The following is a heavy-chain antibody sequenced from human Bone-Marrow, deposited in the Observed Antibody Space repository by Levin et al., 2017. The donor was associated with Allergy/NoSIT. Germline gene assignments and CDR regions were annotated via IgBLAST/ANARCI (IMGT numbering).Heavy chain of an antibody. CDR3: ARGGTSDY. CDR1: GFTFSSYA. V-gene: IGHV3-30-3*01. D-gene: IGHD1-7*01. Sequence: GESLKISCAASGFTFSSYAMHWVRQAPGKGLEWVAVISYDGSNKYYADSVKGRFTISRDNSKNTLYLQMNSLRAEDTAVYYCARGGTSDYWGQGTLVTVSS. CDR2: ISYDGSNK. J-gene: IGHJ4*02.